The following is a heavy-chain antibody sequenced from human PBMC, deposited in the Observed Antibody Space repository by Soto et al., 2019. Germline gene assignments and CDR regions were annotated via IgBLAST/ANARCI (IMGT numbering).Heavy chain of an antibody. CDR3: ARHVVLAGGSSDP. Sequence: SETLSLTCTVSGVSIISSSYYWGLIRQPPGKGLEWIGSIYYSGSTYYNPSLKSRVTISVDTSKNQFSLKLSSVTAADTAVYYWARHVVLAGGSSDPWGQGTLVTVSS. D-gene: IGHD1-26*01. J-gene: IGHJ5*02. V-gene: IGHV4-39*01. CDR2: IYYSGST. CDR1: GVSIISSSYY.